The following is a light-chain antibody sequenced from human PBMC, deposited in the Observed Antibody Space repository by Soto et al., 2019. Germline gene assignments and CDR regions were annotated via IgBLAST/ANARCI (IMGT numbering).Light chain of an antibody. CDR2: DVS. V-gene: IGLV2-14*01. Sequence: QSVLTQPASVSGSPGQSITISCTGTSSDVGGYNYVSWYQQHPGKAPKLMIYDVSNRPSGVSNRFSGSKSGNTASLTIFGLQAEDEADYSCSSYTSSSPPYVFGTGTKVTVL. CDR1: SSDVGGYNY. J-gene: IGLJ1*01. CDR3: SSYTSSSPPYV.